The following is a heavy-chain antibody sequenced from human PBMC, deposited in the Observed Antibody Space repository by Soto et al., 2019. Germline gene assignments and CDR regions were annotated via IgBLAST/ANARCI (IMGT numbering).Heavy chain of an antibody. CDR3: ARHATVTTEGLQHGYYYYYYMDV. V-gene: IGHV4-59*08. CDR2: IYYSGST. J-gene: IGHJ6*03. Sequence: QVQLQESGPGLMKPSETLSLTCTVSGGSISSYYWSWIRQPPGKGLEWIGYIYYSGSTNYNPSLKSRVTISVDTSKNQFSLKLSSVTAADTAVYYCARHATVTTEGLQHGYYYYYYMDVWGKGTTVTVSS. D-gene: IGHD4-17*01. CDR1: GGSISSYY.